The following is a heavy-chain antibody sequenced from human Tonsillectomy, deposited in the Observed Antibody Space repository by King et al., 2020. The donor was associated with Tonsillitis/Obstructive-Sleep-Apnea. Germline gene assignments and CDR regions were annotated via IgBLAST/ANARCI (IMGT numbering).Heavy chain of an antibody. CDR3: ARIPPPYSGSYDYFDY. D-gene: IGHD1-26*01. CDR2: IDWDDDK. J-gene: IGHJ4*02. V-gene: IGHV2-70*11. CDR1: RFSLSTSGMC. Sequence: VTLQESGPALVKPTQTLTLTCTFSRFSLSTSGMCVSWIRQPPGKALEWLARIDWDDDKYYSTSLKTRLTISKDTSKNQVVLTMTNMDPVNTATYYCARIPPPYSGSYDYFDYWGQGTLVIVSS.